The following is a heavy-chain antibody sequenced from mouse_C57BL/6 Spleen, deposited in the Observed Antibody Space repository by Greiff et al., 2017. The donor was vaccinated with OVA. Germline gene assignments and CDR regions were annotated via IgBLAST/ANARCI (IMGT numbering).Heavy chain of an antibody. J-gene: IGHJ4*01. D-gene: IGHD5-2*01. CDR3: ARAPGEYPGNAMDY. Sequence: LQESGAELARPGASVKLSCKASGYTFTSYGISWVKQRPGQGLEWIGEIYPRSGNTYYNEKFKGKATLTADKSSCTAYMELRSLTSEDSAVYFCARAPGEYPGNAMDYWGQGTSVTVSS. CDR2: IYPRSGNT. V-gene: IGHV1-81*01. CDR1: GYTFTSYG.